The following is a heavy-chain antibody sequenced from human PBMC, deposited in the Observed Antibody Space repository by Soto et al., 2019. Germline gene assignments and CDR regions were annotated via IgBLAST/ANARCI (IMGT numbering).Heavy chain of an antibody. J-gene: IGHJ4*02. CDR3: ARHSADSSGYYPGY. CDR1: GYTFTRYT. V-gene: IGHV1-3*01. CDR2: INPDNGNT. Sequence: GASVKVSCKASGYTFTRYTMNWVRQAPGQRLEWMGWINPDNGNTKSSQKFQDRVIITRDTSASTAYMDLSSLRSEDTAVYYCARHSADSSGYYPGYWGQGTLVTVSS. D-gene: IGHD3-22*01.